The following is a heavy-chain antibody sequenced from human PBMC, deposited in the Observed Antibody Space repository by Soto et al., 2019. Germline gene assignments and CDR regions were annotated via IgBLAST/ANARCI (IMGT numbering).Heavy chain of an antibody. V-gene: IGHV2-5*02. CDR2: IYWDDDK. CDR3: IQTRCGGDCLQSYASYYYYGMDV. CDR1: AFSLSTGGVG. D-gene: IGHD2-21*02. J-gene: IGHJ6*02. Sequence: QITLKESGPTLVKPTQTLTLTCTFSAFSLSTGGVGVGWIRQPPGKALEWLALIYWDDDKRYSPSLRSRLTLTTESSKKQVILTMSSMDPVDTATYYCIQTRCGGDCLQSYASYYYYGMDVWGQGTTVTVSS.